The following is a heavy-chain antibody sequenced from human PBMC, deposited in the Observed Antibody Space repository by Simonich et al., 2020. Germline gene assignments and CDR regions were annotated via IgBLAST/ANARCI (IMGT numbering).Heavy chain of an antibody. CDR1: GFTFSSYS. CDR3: ARDSSYYAFDI. Sequence: EVQLVESGGGLVQPGGSLRLSCAASGFTFSSYSMNWVRQAPGKGREWVSYISSSSSTIYYADSVKGRFTISRDNAKNSLYLQMNSLRAEDTAEYYCARDSSYYAFDIWGQGTMVTVSS. V-gene: IGHV3-48*01. J-gene: IGHJ3*02. D-gene: IGHD5-12*01. CDR2: ISSSSSTI.